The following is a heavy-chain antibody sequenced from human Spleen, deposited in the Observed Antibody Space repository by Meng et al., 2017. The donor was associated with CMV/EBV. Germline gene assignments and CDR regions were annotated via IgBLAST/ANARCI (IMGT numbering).Heavy chain of an antibody. J-gene: IGHJ4*02. CDR3: ARRSSSSRPDDY. Sequence: GESLKISCAASGFTFSSYDMHWVRQATGKGLEWVSAIGTAGDTYYADSVKGRFTISRDNSKNTLYLQMNSLRAEDTAVYYCARRSSSSRPDDYWGQGTLVTVSS. V-gene: IGHV3-13*01. D-gene: IGHD6-6*01. CDR1: GFTFSSYD. CDR2: IGTAGDT.